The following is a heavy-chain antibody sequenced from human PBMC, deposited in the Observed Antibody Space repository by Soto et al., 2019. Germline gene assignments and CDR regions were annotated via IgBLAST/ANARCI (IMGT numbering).Heavy chain of an antibody. CDR1: GFSFTTAGVA. J-gene: IGHJ4*02. D-gene: IGHD5-12*01. CDR2: IYYNDDR. V-gene: IGHV2-5*01. Sequence: SGPTLVNPPQTLTLTCTLSGFSFTTAGVAVGWIRQTPGGALEWLTLIYYNDDRRFSTSLKTSLTITGHTSKNQVVLSLTNVDPGHTATYFCAHSDGGYDIIYFDFWGQGIPVTVS. CDR3: AHSDGGYDIIYFDF.